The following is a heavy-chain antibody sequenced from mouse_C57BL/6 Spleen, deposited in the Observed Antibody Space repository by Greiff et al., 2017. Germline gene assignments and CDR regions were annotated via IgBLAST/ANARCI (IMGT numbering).Heavy chain of an antibody. CDR1: GYAFSSYW. CDR3: ARRGLRYCYFDV. CDR2: IYPGDGDT. V-gene: IGHV1-80*01. J-gene: IGHJ1*03. D-gene: IGHD3-1*01. Sequence: VQLQQSGAELVKPGASVKISCKASGYAFSSYWMNWVKQRPGKGLEWIGQIYPGDGDTNYNGKFKGKATLTADKSSSTAYMQLCSLPSEDSSVYFCARRGLRYCYFDVWGTGTTVTVSS.